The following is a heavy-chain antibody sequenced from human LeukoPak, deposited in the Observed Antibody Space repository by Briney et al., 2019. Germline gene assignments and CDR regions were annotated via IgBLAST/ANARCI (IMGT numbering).Heavy chain of an antibody. J-gene: IGHJ6*02. Sequence: PSETLSLTCTVSGDSISTTSYYWDWIRQPPGKGLEWIGSVHHSGTTYYNPSLKSRLTISVDTSESQFSLRLSSVTAAGTGVYYCARHPLRLGMDVWGQGTTVTVSS. D-gene: IGHD3-3*01. V-gene: IGHV4-39*01. CDR2: VHHSGTT. CDR1: GDSISTTSYY. CDR3: ARHPLRLGMDV.